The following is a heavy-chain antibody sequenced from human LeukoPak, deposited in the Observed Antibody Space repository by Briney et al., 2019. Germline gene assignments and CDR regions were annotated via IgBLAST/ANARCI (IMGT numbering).Heavy chain of an antibody. CDR2: MNPNSGKT. CDR1: AYTFTSYD. V-gene: IGHV1-8*01. D-gene: IGHD3-3*01. J-gene: IGHJ6*03. CDR3: ARGPNYAFWSGSYYYYMDV. Sequence: ASVKVSSKASAYTFTSYDINWVRQATGHGLEWMGWMNPNSGKTGYAQKFQGRVTMTRSISINTAYMELSSLRSEDTAVYYCARGPNYAFWSGSYYYYMDVWGKGTTVTVSS.